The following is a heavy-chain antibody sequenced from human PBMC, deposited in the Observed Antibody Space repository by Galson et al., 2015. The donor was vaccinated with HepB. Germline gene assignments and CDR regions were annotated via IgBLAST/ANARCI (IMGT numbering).Heavy chain of an antibody. V-gene: IGHV3-30*03. CDR2: ISHDGSNE. J-gene: IGHJ6*02. Sequence: SLRLSCAASGIFSRYGMHWVRQAPGKGLEWVAVISHDGSNESYAESAKGRYTISRDNSKNTLNLQMNSLRSEDTGVYYCVTQPYGFCSISPYGLDVWGLGTTVTVSS. CDR1: GIFSRYG. CDR3: VTQPYGFCSISPYGLDV. D-gene: IGHD3-3*01.